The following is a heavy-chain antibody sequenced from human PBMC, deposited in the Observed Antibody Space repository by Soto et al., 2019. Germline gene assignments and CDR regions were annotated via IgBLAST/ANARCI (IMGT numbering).Heavy chain of an antibody. V-gene: IGHV3-30-3*02. CDR3: AKDYLDFCKVDNGIGP. CDR1: GCTFSSYD. J-gene: IGHJ5*02. CDR2: ISSDGSGK. D-gene: IGHD3-3*01. Sequence: GGSLRLSCADSGCTFSSYDMNWVRQAPGKGLEWVTVISSDGSGKYYADSVKGRFTISRAISKNTVYLQMNSPRAEATAVDYLAKDYLDFCKVDNGIGPWGPGTPVT.